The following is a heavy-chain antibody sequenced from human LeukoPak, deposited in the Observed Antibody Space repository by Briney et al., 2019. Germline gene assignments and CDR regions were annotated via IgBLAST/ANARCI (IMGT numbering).Heavy chain of an antibody. J-gene: IGHJ4*02. CDR3: TRIVATIGFDY. V-gene: IGHV3-33*08. D-gene: IGHD5-12*01. CDR2: ISYGVSDK. CDR1: GFTFSRYG. Sequence: GGSLRHSCAASGFTFSRYGMHWVRQAPGKGLEWVSLISYGVSDKYYADSVRGRFTISRDNSKNTLYLQMNSLKTEDTAVYYCTRIVATIGFDYWGQGTLVTVSS.